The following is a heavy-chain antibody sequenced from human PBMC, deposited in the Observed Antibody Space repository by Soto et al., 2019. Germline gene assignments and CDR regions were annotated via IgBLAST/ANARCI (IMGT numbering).Heavy chain of an antibody. CDR1: GDSINSGL. D-gene: IGHD3-3*02. CDR2: VYYSGSV. Sequence: SETLSLTCSVSGDSINSGLWRWIRQSPGKEMEWIGYVYYSGSVYYNPSFESRVTISLDTSNNRFSLKVRSVTAADTAVYYCARAPNHLYFDYWGHGTLVTVS. CDR3: ARAPNHLYFDY. V-gene: IGHV4-59*01. J-gene: IGHJ4*01.